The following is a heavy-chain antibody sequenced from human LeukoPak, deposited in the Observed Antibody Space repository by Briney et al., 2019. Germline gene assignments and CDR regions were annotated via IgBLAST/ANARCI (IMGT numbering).Heavy chain of an antibody. CDR1: GGSISGYY. CDR3: AREAPGGSGWTYFDY. J-gene: IGHJ4*02. V-gene: IGHV4-59*01. CDR2: IYASGGA. Sequence: KASETPSLTCTVSGGSISGYYWSWIRQPPGKGLEWIGYIYASGGANYNPSLKSRVTISLDSSENRFSLKLTSVTAADTAVYYCAREAPGGSGWTYFDYWGQGSLVTVSS. D-gene: IGHD6-19*01.